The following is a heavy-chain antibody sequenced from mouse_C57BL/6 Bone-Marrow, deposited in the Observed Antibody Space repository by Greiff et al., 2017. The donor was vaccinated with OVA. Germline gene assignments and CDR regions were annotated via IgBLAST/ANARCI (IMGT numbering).Heavy chain of an antibody. J-gene: IGHJ4*01. CDR1: GFNIKDDY. V-gene: IGHV14-4*01. CDR3: TRIYYEDAMDY. Sequence: VQLQQSGAELVRPGASVKLSCTASGFNIKDDYMHWVKQRPEQGLEWIGWIDPENGDTEYASKFQGKATITADTSSTTAYLQLSSLTSEDTAVYYCTRIYYEDAMDYGGQGTSVTVSS. CDR2: IDPENGDT. D-gene: IGHD2-4*01.